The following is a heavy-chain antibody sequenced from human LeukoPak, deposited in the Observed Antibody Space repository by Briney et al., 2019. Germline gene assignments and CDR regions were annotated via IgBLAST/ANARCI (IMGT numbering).Heavy chain of an antibody. J-gene: IGHJ4*02. V-gene: IGHV3-66*01. D-gene: IGHD3-9*01. CDR3: ARDPDILTGFDY. CDR1: GFTVSSSY. Sequence: PGGSLRLSCAASGFTVSSSYMSWVRQAPGKGLEWASVIYSGGSTYYADSVKGRFTISRDNSKNTLYLQMNSLRAEDTAVYYCARDPDILTGFDYWGQGTLVTVSS. CDR2: IYSGGST.